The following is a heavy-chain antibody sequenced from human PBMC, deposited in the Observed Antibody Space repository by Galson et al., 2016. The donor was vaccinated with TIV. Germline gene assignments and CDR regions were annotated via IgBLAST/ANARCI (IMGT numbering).Heavy chain of an antibody. CDR1: GFTFSNYA. CDR2: ILGTGDTT. V-gene: IGHV3-23*01. CDR3: AKGDITKVRAGSYDF. D-gene: IGHD3-10*01. J-gene: IGHJ4*02. Sequence: SLRLSCAASGFTFSNYAMTWVRQAPGKGLEWVSGILGTGDTTYYADSVKGRVTISRDNSKNTLYLKINSLRDDDTALYYCAKGDITKVRAGSYDFWGQGTRVTVSS.